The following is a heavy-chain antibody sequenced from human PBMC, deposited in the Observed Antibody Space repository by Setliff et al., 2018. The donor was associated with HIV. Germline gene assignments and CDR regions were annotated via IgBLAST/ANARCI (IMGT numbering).Heavy chain of an antibody. CDR2: INPDSGDT. CDR3: ARAAPGGGNDYFGY. V-gene: IGHV1-2*06. J-gene: IGHJ4*02. CDR1: GYTFSGYH. D-gene: IGHD3-16*01. Sequence: ASVKVSCKASGYTFSGYHMYWVRQAPGQGLEWMGRINPDSGDTKYTQKFEGRVTMTSDTSISTVYMELSSLRSDDTAVYYCARAAPGGGNDYFGYWGQGALVTVSS.